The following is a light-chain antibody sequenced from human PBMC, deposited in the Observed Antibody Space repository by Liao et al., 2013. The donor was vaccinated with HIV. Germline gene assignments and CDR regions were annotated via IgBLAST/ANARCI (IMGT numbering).Light chain of an antibody. CDR3: QVWDSDSDNRGV. J-gene: IGLJ3*02. CDR2: YDR. CDR1: DIGAKA. Sequence: SYELTQPPSVSVAPGKTAKMTCGGDDIGAKAVHWYQQKPGQAPVLVIFYDRDRPSGIPERFSGSNSGNTATLTISRVEVGDEADYYCQVWDSDSDNRGVFGGGTKLTVL. V-gene: IGLV3-21*01.